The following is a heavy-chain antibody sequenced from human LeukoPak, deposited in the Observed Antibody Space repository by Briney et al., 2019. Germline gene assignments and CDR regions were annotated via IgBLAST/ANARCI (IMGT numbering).Heavy chain of an antibody. CDR3: ARGRSAGSGWYWLLDRTVH. CDR2: IKQDGSEK. V-gene: IGHV3-7*01. J-gene: IGHJ4*02. D-gene: IGHD6-19*01. Sequence: GGSLRLSCAASGFTFSSYWMSWVRQAPGKGLEWVANIKQDGSEKYYVDSVKGRFTISRDNAKNSLYLHMNSLRAEDTAVYYCARGRSAGSGWYWLLDRTVHWGQGTLVTVSS. CDR1: GFTFSSYW.